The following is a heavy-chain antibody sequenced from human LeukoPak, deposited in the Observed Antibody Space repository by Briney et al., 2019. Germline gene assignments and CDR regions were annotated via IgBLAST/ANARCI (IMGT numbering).Heavy chain of an antibody. J-gene: IGHJ4*02. V-gene: IGHV3-23*01. CDR1: GFTFSSYA. CDR2: ISGSGGST. Sequence: GGSLRLSCAASGFTFSSYAMSWVRQAPGKGLEWVSAISGSGGSTYYADSVKGRFTISRDNAKNSLYLQMNSLRAEDTAVYYCARQRGSSSGWYVDYWGQGTLVTVSS. D-gene: IGHD6-19*01. CDR3: ARQRGSSSGWYVDY.